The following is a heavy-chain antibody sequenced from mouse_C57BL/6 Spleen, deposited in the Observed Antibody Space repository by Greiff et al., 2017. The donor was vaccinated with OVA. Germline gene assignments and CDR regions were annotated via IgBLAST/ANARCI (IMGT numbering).Heavy chain of an antibody. CDR3: ACDYDPQDYFDY. Sequence: EVQLQQSGPELVKPGASVKISCKASGYTFTDYYMNWVKQSHGKSLEWIGDINPNNGGTSYNQKFKGKATLTVDKSSSTAYMELRSLTSEDSAVYYCACDYDPQDYFDYWGQGTTLTVSS. V-gene: IGHV1-26*01. CDR2: INPNNGGT. J-gene: IGHJ2*01. CDR1: GYTFTDYY. D-gene: IGHD2-4*01.